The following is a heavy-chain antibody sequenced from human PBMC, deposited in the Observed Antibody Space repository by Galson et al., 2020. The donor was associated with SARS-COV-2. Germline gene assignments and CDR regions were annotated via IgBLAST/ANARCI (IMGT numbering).Heavy chain of an antibody. CDR2: LSGSGGST. J-gene: IGHJ4*02. CDR3: AKLNAATTVTPSYYFDY. CDR1: GFTFSSYA. D-gene: IGHD4-4*01. V-gene: IGHV3-23*01. Sequence: GESLKISCAASGFTFSSYAMSWVRQAPGKGLEWVSALSGSGGSTYYADSVKGRFTISRDNSKNTLYLQMNSLRAEDTAVYYCAKLNAATTVTPSYYFDYWGQGTLVTVSS.